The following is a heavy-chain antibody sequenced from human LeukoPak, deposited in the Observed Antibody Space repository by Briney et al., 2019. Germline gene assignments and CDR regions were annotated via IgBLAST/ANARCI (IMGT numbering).Heavy chain of an antibody. CDR1: GYSISSDYY. D-gene: IGHD1-1*01. J-gene: IGHJ4*02. Sequence: PSETLSLTCTVSGYSISSDYYWAWIRQPPGKGLEWIGNIYHSGSTYYNPSLKSRVSISVDTSKNQLSLKLSSVTAADTAVYYCARGVGLTQGGTFDYWGQGTLVTVSS. V-gene: IGHV4-38-2*02. CDR3: ARGVGLTQGGTFDY. CDR2: IYHSGST.